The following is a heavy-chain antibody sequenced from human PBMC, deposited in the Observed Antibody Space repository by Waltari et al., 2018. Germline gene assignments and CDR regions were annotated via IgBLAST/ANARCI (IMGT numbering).Heavy chain of an antibody. D-gene: IGHD4-17*01. CDR1: GYTLTELS. V-gene: IGHV1-24*01. CDR2: FDPEDGET. J-gene: IGHJ2*01. CDR3: AKVRPVMTTVTTGWYFDL. Sequence: QVQLVQSGAEVKKPGASVKVSCKVSGYTLTELSMHWVRQAPGKGFEWMGGFDPEDGETIYAQKFQGRVTMTEDTSTDTAYMELSSLRSEDTAVYYCAKVRPVMTTVTTGWYFDLWGRGTLVTVSS.